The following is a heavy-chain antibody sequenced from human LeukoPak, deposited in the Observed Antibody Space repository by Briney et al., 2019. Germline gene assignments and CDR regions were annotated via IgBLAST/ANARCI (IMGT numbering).Heavy chain of an antibody. CDR1: ASISSYY. CDR2: IYYTGST. J-gene: IGHJ4*02. Sequence: SETLSLTCTVSASISSYYLSWIRQPPGKGLEWIGYIYYTGSTNYNPSLKSRVTISLDTSKNQLSLELSSVTAADTAVYYCARSYWNYVNYWGQGIQVTVSS. CDR3: ARSYWNYVNY. V-gene: IGHV4-59*01. D-gene: IGHD1-7*01.